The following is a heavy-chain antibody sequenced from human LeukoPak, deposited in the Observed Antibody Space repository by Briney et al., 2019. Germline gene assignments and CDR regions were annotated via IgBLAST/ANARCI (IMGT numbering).Heavy chain of an antibody. CDR3: AARPTSEAVAPSDF. D-gene: IGHD6-19*01. CDR1: GFTFSSYW. V-gene: IGHV3-23*01. CDR2: ISGSGGST. J-gene: IGHJ4*02. Sequence: GGSLRLSCAASGFTFSSYWMSWVRQAPGKGLEWVSGISGSGGSTYYADSVKGRFTISRDNSKSTLYLQMNSLRAEDTATYYCAARPTSEAVAPSDFWGQGTLVTVSP.